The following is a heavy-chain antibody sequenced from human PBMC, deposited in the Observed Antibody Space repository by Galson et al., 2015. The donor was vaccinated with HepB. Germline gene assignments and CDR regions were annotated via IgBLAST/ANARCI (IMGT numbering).Heavy chain of an antibody. J-gene: IGHJ5*02. CDR2: ISYDGSNK. CDR1: GFTFSSYG. V-gene: IGHV3-30*18. Sequence: SLRLSCAASGFTFSSYGMHWVRQAPGKGLEWVAVISYDGSNKYYADSVKGRFTISRDNSKNTLYLQMNSLRAEDTAVYYCAKDAITIFGLDPWGQGTLVTVSS. D-gene: IGHD3/OR15-3a*01. CDR3: AKDAITIFGLDP.